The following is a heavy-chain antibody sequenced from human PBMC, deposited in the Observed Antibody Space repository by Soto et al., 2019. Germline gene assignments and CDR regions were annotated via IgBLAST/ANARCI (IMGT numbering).Heavy chain of an antibody. CDR1: GYTFTSYA. J-gene: IGHJ4*02. V-gene: IGHV1-3*01. CDR3: ARSIVVVTALDY. CDR2: INAGNGNT. D-gene: IGHD2-21*02. Sequence: GASVKVSGKASGYTFTSYAMHWVRQAPGQRLEWMGWINAGNGNTKYSQKFQGRVTITRDTSASTAYMELSSLRSEDTAVYYCARSIVVVTALDYWGQGTLVTVSS.